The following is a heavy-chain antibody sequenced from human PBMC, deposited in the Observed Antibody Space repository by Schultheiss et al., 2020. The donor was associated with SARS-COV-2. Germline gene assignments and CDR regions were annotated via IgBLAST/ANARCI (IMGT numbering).Heavy chain of an antibody. CDR1: GFTFSSYA. J-gene: IGHJ4*02. D-gene: IGHD3-10*01. V-gene: IGHV3-23*01. CDR3: TTDIWGPHEPDMVRGVPFDY. Sequence: GGSLRLSCAASGFTFSSYAMSWVRQAPGKGLEWVSAISGSGGSTYYADSVKGRFTISRDNSKNTLYLQMNSLRAEDTAVYYCTTDIWGPHEPDMVRGVPFDYWGQGTLVTVSS. CDR2: ISGSGGST.